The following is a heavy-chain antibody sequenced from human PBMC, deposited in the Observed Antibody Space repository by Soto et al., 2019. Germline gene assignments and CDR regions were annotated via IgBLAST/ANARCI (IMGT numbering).Heavy chain of an antibody. CDR3: ASEQYDYIWGSYRLFDY. D-gene: IGHD3-16*02. Sequence: EVQLVESGGGLVQPGGSLRLSCAASGFTFSSYWMSWVRQAPGKGLEWVANIKQDGSEKYYVDSVKGRFTISRDNAKNSLYLQMNRLRAEDTAVYYCASEQYDYIWGSYRLFDYWGQGTLVTVSS. CDR2: IKQDGSEK. J-gene: IGHJ4*02. CDR1: GFTFSSYW. V-gene: IGHV3-7*01.